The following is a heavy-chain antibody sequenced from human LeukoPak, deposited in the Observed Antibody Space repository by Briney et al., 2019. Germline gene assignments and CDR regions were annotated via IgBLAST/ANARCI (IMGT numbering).Heavy chain of an antibody. V-gene: IGHV1-24*01. J-gene: IGHJ1*01. D-gene: IGHD1-26*01. CDR1: GYTLTELS. CDR3: ATDLVGATVGY. Sequence: ASVNVSCKVSGYTLTELSMHWVRRAPGKGLEWRGGFDPEEGETIYAQKFQGRVTMTEDPSTDTAYMELSSMSSEDTAVYYCATDLVGATVGYWGQGTLVTVSS. CDR2: FDPEEGET.